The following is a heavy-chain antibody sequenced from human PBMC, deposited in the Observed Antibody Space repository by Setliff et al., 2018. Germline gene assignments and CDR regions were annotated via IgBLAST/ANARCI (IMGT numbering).Heavy chain of an antibody. CDR1: GGSISSYY. Sequence: SETLSLTCTVSGGSISSYYWSWIRQPAGKGLEWIGHIYIGGSANYNPSLKSRVTMSIDTSKNQFSLKLNSVTAADTAVYYCAATPYYFGSGSDYWGQGTLVTVSS. CDR3: AATPYYFGSGSDY. CDR2: IYIGGSA. D-gene: IGHD3-10*01. V-gene: IGHV4-4*07. J-gene: IGHJ4*02.